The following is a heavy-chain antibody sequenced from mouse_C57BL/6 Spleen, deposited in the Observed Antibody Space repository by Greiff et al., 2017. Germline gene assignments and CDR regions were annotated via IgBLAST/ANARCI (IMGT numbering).Heavy chain of an antibody. Sequence: QVQLQQSGPELVKPGASVKISCKASGYAFSSSWMNWVKQRPGKGLEWIGRIFPGDGDTNYNGKFKGKATLTADKSSSTAYMQLSSLTSEDSAVYFCERRVYYDYDGNYFDYWGQGTTLTVSS. V-gene: IGHV1-82*01. D-gene: IGHD2-4*01. CDR2: IFPGDGDT. CDR1: GYAFSSSW. CDR3: ERRVYYDYDGNYFDY. J-gene: IGHJ2*01.